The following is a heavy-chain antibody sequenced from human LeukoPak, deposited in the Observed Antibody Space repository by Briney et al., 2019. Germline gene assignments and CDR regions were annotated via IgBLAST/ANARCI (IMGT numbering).Heavy chain of an antibody. D-gene: IGHD3-16*01. CDR3: AKDPRGSVKTNYGMDV. J-gene: IGHJ6*02. Sequence: GGSLRLSCAASGFTFSSYSMNWVRQAPGKGLEWVAVISYDGSNKYYADSVKGRFTISRDNSKNTLYLQMNSLRAEDTAVYYCAKDPRGSVKTNYGMDVWGQGTTVTVSS. CDR2: ISYDGSNK. V-gene: IGHV3-30*18. CDR1: GFTFSSYS.